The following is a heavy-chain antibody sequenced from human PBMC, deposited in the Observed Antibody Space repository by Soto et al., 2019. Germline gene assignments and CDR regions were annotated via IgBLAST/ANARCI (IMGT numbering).Heavy chain of an antibody. V-gene: IGHV3-15*01. D-gene: IGHD3-3*01. CDR1: RLTFRNAW. CDR3: STGRYYDFWSGYNQRYWFDP. Sequence: GGSLRLSCAASRLTFRNAWMSGVRQAPGQGLDWVCRIKSKTDGRTTDYAAPVKGRFTISRDDSKNTLYLQMNSLKTEDTAVYYCSTGRYYDFWSGYNQRYWFDPWGQGTLVTVSS. J-gene: IGHJ5*02. CDR2: IKSKTDGRTT.